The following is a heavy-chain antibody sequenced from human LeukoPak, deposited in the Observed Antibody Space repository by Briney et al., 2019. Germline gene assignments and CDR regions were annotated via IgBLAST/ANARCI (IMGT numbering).Heavy chain of an antibody. J-gene: IGHJ4*02. Sequence: SETLSLTCTVSGGSISSGGYYWSWIRQPPGKGLEWIGYIYYSGSTYYNPSLKSRVAISVGTSKNQFSLKLSSVTAADTAVYYCARGLGYDSSFDYWGQGTLVTVSS. CDR3: ARGLGYDSSFDY. D-gene: IGHD3-22*01. V-gene: IGHV4-30-4*01. CDR1: GGSISSGGYY. CDR2: IYYSGST.